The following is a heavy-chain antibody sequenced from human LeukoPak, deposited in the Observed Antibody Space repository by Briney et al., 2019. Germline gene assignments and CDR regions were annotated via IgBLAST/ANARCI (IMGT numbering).Heavy chain of an antibody. D-gene: IGHD1-1*01. CDR1: GFTVSSNY. CDR2: IYSGGSI. V-gene: IGHV3-66*01. CDR3: AKAAVYSVNWTPFDD. Sequence: GGSLRLSCAASGFTVSSNYMHWVRQAPGKGLEWVSVIYSGGSIYHADSVKGRFTVSRDNSKNTLYLQMNSLRAEDTAVYYCAKAAVYSVNWTPFDDWGLGTFVTVSS. J-gene: IGHJ4*02.